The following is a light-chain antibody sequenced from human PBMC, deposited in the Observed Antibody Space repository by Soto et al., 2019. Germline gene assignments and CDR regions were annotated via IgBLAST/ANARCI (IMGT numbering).Light chain of an antibody. CDR3: CSYAGNYNLI. V-gene: IGLV2-11*01. CDR1: SSDVAGY. J-gene: IGLJ2*01. CDR2: EVS. Sequence: QPVLTQPRSVSGSPGQSVIISCTGTSSDVAGYVSWYQHHPGKAPKLMIYEVSKRPSGVPDRFSGSKSGNTASLTISGLQAEDEADYYCCSYAGNYNLIFGGGTKVTVL.